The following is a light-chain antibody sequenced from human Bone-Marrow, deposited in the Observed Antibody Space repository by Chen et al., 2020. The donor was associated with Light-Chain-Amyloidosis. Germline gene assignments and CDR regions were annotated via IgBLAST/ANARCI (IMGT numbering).Light chain of an antibody. J-gene: IGLJ1*01. V-gene: IGLV2-14*01. CDR1: SSDVGGDND. CDR3: SSYTITNTLV. Sequence: QSALTQPASVSGSPGQSITISCTGTSSDVGGDNDVSWYQQHPDKAPKLMIYEVTNRPSCVPDRCAGSKSDNTASLTISGRQTEDEADYFCSSYTITNTLVFGSGTRVTVL. CDR2: EVT.